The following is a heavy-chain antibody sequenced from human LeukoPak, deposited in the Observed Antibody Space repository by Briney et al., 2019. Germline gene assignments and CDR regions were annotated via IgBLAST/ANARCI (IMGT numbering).Heavy chain of an antibody. D-gene: IGHD3-16*01. CDR2: INPNSGGT. Sequence: ASVKVSCKTSGYTFTGYYMHWLRQAPGQGLEWMGRINPNSGGTYYAQKFQGRVTMTRDTSISTSYMELTSLISDDTAVYYCAGGVLHGGGNWFDPWGQGTLVTVSS. J-gene: IGHJ5*02. CDR3: AGGVLHGGGNWFDP. V-gene: IGHV1-2*06. CDR1: GYTFTGYY.